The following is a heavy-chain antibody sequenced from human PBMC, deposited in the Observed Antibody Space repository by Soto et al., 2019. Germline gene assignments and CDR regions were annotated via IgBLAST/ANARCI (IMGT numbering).Heavy chain of an antibody. CDR2: IFHGGNT. CDR1: GFFISSGNY. V-gene: IGHV4-38-2*01. J-gene: IGHJ3*01. D-gene: IGHD2-15*01. CDR3: ARARWYDAFDV. Sequence: SETLSLTCAVSGFFISSGNYWGWIRKPPGKGLEWIGSIFHGGNTYYNPSLKGRVTISVDMSKNQFSLKLNSVTAADTAVYYCARARWYDAFDVWGQGTVVTVSS.